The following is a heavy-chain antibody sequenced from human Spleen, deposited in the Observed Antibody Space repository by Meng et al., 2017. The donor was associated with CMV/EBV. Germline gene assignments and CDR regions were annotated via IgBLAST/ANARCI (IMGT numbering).Heavy chain of an antibody. V-gene: IGHV4-39*07. CDR2: FYYSGNT. CDR3: ARDHFWSGYYDF. Sequence: SETLSLTCTVSGDSITSTSYYWGWIRQPPGKGLEWIGNFYYSGNTYYNPSLKSRVTISVDTSKNQFSLKLSSVTAADTAVYYCARDHFWSGYYDFWGQGTLVTVSS. CDR1: GDSITSTSYY. D-gene: IGHD3-3*02. J-gene: IGHJ4*02.